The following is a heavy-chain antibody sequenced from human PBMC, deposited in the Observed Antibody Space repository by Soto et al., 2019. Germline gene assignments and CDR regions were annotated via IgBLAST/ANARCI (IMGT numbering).Heavy chain of an antibody. J-gene: IGHJ3*02. CDR3: ARVAFGQLDVFHI. Sequence: SETLSLTCTVSGGSINNYYWSWFRQPPGKGLEWIGYIYYTGTTNYNPSLQSRVIISLDTSKSQVSLRLNSVTAADTAVYYCARVAFGQLDVFHIWGQGTMVTVSS. CDR1: GGSINNYY. D-gene: IGHD1-1*01. CDR2: IYYTGTT. V-gene: IGHV4-59*01.